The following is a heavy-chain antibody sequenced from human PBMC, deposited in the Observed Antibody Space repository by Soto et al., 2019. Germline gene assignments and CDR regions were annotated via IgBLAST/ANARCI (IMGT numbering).Heavy chain of an antibody. D-gene: IGHD3-22*01. CDR1: GFTFSSYA. CDR3: ARDNYYDSSGYHYYYYYGMDV. V-gene: IGHV3-30*04. J-gene: IGHJ6*02. CDR2: ISYDGSNK. Sequence: GGSLRLSCAASGFTFSSYAMHWVRQAPGKGLEWVAVISYDGSNKYYADSVKGRFTISRDNSKNTLYLQMNSLRAEDTAVYYCARDNYYDSSGYHYYYYYGMDVWGQGTTVTVSS.